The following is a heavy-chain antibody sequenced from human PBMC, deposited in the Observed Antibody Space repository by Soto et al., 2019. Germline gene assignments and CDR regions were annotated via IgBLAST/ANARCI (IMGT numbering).Heavy chain of an antibody. Sequence: QITLEESGPTLVKPTETLTLTCTFSGFSLTTSGVGVGWIRQPPGKALECLALIYWDNDKRYSPSLRTRLTMTKVTSKNQLVLTMHNMGPVDTATYYCAHRLEGYDWNSGKYDYWGQGTLVAVSS. CDR1: GFSLTTSGVG. J-gene: IGHJ4*02. CDR3: AHRLEGYDWNSGKYDY. D-gene: IGHD1-7*01. V-gene: IGHV2-5*02. CDR2: IYWDNDK.